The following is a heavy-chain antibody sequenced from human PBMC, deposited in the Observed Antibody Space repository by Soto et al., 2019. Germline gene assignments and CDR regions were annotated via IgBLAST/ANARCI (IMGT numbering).Heavy chain of an antibody. CDR3: ARDAYARGSLDY. D-gene: IGHD2-8*01. CDR2: IIPMFNTT. V-gene: IGHV1-69*01. J-gene: IGHJ4*02. CDR1: GGNFSTHA. Sequence: QVQLVQSGAEVKKPGSSVKVSCKASGGNFSTHAISWVRQAPGQGLVWMGGIIPMFNTTISAQKFQGRVTITADEYTSTAYMELGSLRSEDTVVYYCARDAYARGSLDYWGQGTLVTVYS.